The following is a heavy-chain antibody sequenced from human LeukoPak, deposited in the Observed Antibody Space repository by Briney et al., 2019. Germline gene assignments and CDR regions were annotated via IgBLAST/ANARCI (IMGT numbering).Heavy chain of an antibody. V-gene: IGHV4-59*01. D-gene: IGHD5-12*01. CDR1: GGSISGYY. Sequence: KTSETLSLTCTVSGGSISGYYWSWIRQPPGKGLEWIGYIYYTGSTNYNPSLKSRVTISVHTSTNQFSLRLSSVTAADTAVYYCARGGSGYDSFYYYGMDVWGQGTTVTVSS. CDR3: ARGGSGYDSFYYYGMDV. CDR2: IYYTGST. J-gene: IGHJ6*02.